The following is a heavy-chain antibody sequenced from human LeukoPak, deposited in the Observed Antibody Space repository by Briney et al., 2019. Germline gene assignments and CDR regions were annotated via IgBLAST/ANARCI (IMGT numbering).Heavy chain of an antibody. Sequence: SETLSLTCAVSGGSISSGGYSWSWIRQPPGKGLEWIGYIYHSGSTYYNPSLKSRVTISVDRSKNQFSLKLSSVTAADTAVYYCARTTYYYDSSGQTWFDPWGQGTLVTVSS. J-gene: IGHJ5*02. D-gene: IGHD3-22*01. CDR3: ARTTYYYDSSGQTWFDP. V-gene: IGHV4-30-2*01. CDR2: IYHSGST. CDR1: GGSISSGGYS.